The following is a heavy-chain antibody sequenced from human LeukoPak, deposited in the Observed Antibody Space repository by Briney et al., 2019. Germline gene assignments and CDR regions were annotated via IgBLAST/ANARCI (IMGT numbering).Heavy chain of an antibody. J-gene: IGHJ4*02. CDR1: GGSTSSYY. D-gene: IGHD6-13*01. Sequence: SETLSLTCTVSGGSTSSYYWNWIRQPAGKGLGWIGRIYTSGSTNYNPSLKSRVTMSVDTSKNQFSLKLSSVTAADTAVYYCARSYSSSWTSFDYWGQGSLVTVSS. V-gene: IGHV4-4*07. CDR3: ARSYSSSWTSFDY. CDR2: IYTSGST.